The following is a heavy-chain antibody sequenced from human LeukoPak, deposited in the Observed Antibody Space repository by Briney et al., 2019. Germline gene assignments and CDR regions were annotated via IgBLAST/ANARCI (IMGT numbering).Heavy chain of an antibody. D-gene: IGHD2-21*02. CDR1: GFTFSSYD. V-gene: IGHV3-13*01. Sequence: PGGSLRLSCSASGFTFSSYDMHWVRQATGKGLEWVSAIGTAGDTYYPGSVKGRFTISRENAKNSLYLQMNSLRAGDTAVYYCARGQLAYCGGDCQNFDYWGQGTLVTVSS. CDR3: ARGQLAYCGGDCQNFDY. CDR2: IGTAGDT. J-gene: IGHJ4*02.